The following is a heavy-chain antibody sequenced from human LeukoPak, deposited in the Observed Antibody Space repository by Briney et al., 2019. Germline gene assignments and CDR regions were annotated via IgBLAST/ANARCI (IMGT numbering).Heavy chain of an antibody. CDR2: IKSKTDGGTT. Sequence: GGSLRLSCAASGFTFRNASMSWVRQAPGKGLEWVGRIKSKTDGGTTDYAAPVKGRFTISRDDSKNTLYLQMNSLRAEDTAVYHCARDPSLSVVPYWFDPWGQGTLVTVSS. V-gene: IGHV3-15*01. D-gene: IGHD4-23*01. J-gene: IGHJ5*02. CDR1: GFTFRNAS. CDR3: ARDPSLSVVPYWFDP.